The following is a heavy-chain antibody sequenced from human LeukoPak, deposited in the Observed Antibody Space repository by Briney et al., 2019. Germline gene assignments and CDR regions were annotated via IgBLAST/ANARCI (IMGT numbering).Heavy chain of an antibody. CDR3: ARAYSGSDY. V-gene: IGHV3-11*04. Sequence: PGGSLRLSCAASGFTFSDYYMSRIRQAPGKGLEWVSYTSSSGSAMYYSDSVKGRFTISRDNAKNSLFLQMNSLRAEDTAVYYCARAYSGSDYWGQGTLVAVSS. J-gene: IGHJ4*02. D-gene: IGHD1-26*01. CDR1: GFTFSDYY. CDR2: TSSSGSAM.